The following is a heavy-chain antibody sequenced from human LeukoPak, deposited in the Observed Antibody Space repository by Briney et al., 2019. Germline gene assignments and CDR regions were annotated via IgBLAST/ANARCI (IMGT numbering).Heavy chain of an antibody. CDR1: GGTFSSYA. J-gene: IGHJ6*02. D-gene: IGHD6-13*01. V-gene: IGHV1-69*04. CDR3: ASSRRPGSTAQYYYYYYGMDV. Sequence: SVKVSCKASGGTFSSYAISWVRQAPGQGLEWMGRIIPIFGIANYAQKFQGRVTITADKSTSTAYMELSTLRSEDTAVYYCASSRRPGSTAQYYYYYYGMDVWGQGTTVTVSS. CDR2: IIPIFGIA.